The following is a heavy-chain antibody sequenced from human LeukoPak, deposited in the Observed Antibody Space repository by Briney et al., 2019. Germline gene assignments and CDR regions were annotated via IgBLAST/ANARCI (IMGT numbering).Heavy chain of an antibody. CDR1: DGSISSFY. CDR2: IHYSGST. CDR3: ARWGHFDTSGYFVVDY. Sequence: SETLSLTCTISDGSISSFYWNWIRQSPGKGLEWIGHIHYSGSTHYNPSLQSRVSISIDTSKKHFSLNLRSVTAVDTAVYYCARWGHFDTSGYFVVDYWGQGTLVTVSS. V-gene: IGHV4-59*01. D-gene: IGHD3-22*01. J-gene: IGHJ4*02.